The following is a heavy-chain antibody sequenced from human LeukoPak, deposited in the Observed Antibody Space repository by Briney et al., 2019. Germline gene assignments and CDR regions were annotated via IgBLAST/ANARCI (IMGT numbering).Heavy chain of an antibody. J-gene: IGHJ4*02. Sequence: GGSLRLSCAASGFTFSSYGMHWVRQAPGKGLEWVAVIWYDGSNKYYADSVKGRFTISRDNPKNTLYLQMNSLRAEDTAVYYCASNKDPPIERLWLRLDYWGQGTLVTVSS. V-gene: IGHV3-30*19. CDR3: ASNKDPPIERLWLRLDY. CDR1: GFTFSSYG. D-gene: IGHD5-18*01. CDR2: IWYDGSNK.